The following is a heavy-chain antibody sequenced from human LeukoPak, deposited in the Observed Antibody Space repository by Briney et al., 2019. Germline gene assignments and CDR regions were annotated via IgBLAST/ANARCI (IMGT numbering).Heavy chain of an antibody. CDR1: GGSVSSGSYY. CDR2: IYYSGST. CDR3: ARDSYTSSIDS. J-gene: IGHJ4*02. V-gene: IGHV4-61*01. Sequence: SETLSLTCTVSGGSVSSGSYYWSWIRQPPGKGLEWIGYIYYSGSTNYNPSLKSRVTISVDTSKHQFSLKVCSVTAADTAVYYCARDSYTSSIDSWGQGTLVTVSS. D-gene: IGHD6-6*01.